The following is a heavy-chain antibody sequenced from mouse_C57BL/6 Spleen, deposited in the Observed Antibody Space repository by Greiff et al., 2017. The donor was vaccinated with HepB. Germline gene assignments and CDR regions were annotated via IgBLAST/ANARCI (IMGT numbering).Heavy chain of an antibody. J-gene: IGHJ2*01. D-gene: IGHD2-2*01. CDR2: IDPSDSYT. CDR1: GYTFTSYW. V-gene: IGHV1-69*01. Sequence: QVQLQQPGAELVMPGASVKLSCKASGYTFTSYWMHWVKQRPGQGLEWIGEIDPSDSYTNYNQKFKGKSTLTVDKSSSTAYMQLSSLTSEDSAVYYCARSGGYDPLYYFDYWGQGTTLTVSS. CDR3: ARSGGYDPLYYFDY.